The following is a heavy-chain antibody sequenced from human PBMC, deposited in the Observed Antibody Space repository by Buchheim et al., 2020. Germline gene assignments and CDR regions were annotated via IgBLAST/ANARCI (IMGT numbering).Heavy chain of an antibody. CDR2: IWYDGSNK. J-gene: IGHJ4*02. D-gene: IGHD5-18*01. Sequence: QVQLVESGGGVVQPGRSLRLSCAASGFTFSSYGMHWVRQAPGKGLEWVAVIWYDGSNKYYADSVKGRFTISRDNSKNTLYLQMNSLRAEDTAVYYCAREPSSGYSYGHFDYWGQGTL. CDR1: GFTFSSYG. V-gene: IGHV3-33*01. CDR3: AREPSSGYSYGHFDY.